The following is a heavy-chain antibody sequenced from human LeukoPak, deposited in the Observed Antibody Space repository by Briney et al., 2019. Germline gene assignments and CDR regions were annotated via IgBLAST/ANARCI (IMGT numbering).Heavy chain of an antibody. CDR2: IYGGGST. CDR1: VFSLIRYY. V-gene: IGHV3-53*01. D-gene: IGHD4-23*01. CDR3: ARGFRRWSFNY. Sequence: PGGSLRLSCAASVFSLIRYYMSRVRQAPGKGLEWVSIIYGGGSTYYADSVKGRFTIPSDNSKNTLYLQMNRLRAEDTAVYYCARGFRRWSFNYWGQGTLVTVSS. J-gene: IGHJ4*02.